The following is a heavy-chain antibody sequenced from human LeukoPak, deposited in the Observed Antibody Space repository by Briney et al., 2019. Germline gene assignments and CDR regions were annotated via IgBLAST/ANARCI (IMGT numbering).Heavy chain of an antibody. CDR2: ISAYNGNT. CDR3: ARSYYDSSGYYNTFGFY. J-gene: IGHJ4*02. Sequence: ASVTVSCKASGYTFTSYYMHWARQAPGQGLEWMGWISAYNGNTNYAQKLQGRVTMTTDTSTSTAYMELRSLRSDDTAVYYCARSYYDSSGYYNTFGFYWGQGTLVTVSS. D-gene: IGHD3-22*01. V-gene: IGHV1-18*04. CDR1: GYTFTSYY.